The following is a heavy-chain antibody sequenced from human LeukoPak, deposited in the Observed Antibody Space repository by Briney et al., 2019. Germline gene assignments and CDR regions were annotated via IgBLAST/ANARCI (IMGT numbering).Heavy chain of an antibody. CDR3: ARLGRCWSVYYYYYGMDV. D-gene: IGHD4/OR15-4a*01. V-gene: IGHV4-59*08. CDR2: IYYSGST. CDR1: GGSISSYY. J-gene: IGHJ6*02. Sequence: SETLSLTCTASGGSISSYYWSWIRQPPGKGLEWIGYIYYSGSTNYNPSLKTRVTISVDTSKNQFSLKLSSVTAADTGVYYCARLGRCWSVYYYYYGMDVWSQGTTVTVSS.